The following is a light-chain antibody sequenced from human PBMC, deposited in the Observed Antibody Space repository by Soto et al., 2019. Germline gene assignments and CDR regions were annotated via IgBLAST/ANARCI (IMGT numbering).Light chain of an antibody. CDR1: SSDVGGYNH. CDR3: CSYTSLSTVV. J-gene: IGLJ2*01. V-gene: IGLV2-14*01. Sequence: QSALTQPASVSGSPGQSITISYTGTSSDVGGYNHVSWYQHSPGKAPKLILFAVSDRPSGVSHRFSGSKSGNTASLTISGLQADDEADYYCCSYTSLSTVVFGGGTQLTVL. CDR2: AVS.